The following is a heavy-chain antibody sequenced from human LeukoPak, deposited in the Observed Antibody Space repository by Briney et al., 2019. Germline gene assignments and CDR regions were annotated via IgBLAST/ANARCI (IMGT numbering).Heavy chain of an antibody. Sequence: GASVKVSCKASGGTFSSYAISWVRQAPGQGLEWMGGIIPIFGTANYAQKFQGRVTITTDESTSTAYMELSSLRSADTAVYYCARSIFYGDYAPWYYFDYWGQGTLVTVSS. D-gene: IGHD4-17*01. J-gene: IGHJ4*02. CDR1: GGTFSSYA. CDR2: IIPIFGTA. CDR3: ARSIFYGDYAPWYYFDY. V-gene: IGHV1-69*05.